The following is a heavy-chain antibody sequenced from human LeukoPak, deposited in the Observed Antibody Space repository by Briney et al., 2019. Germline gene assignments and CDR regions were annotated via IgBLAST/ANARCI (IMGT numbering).Heavy chain of an antibody. D-gene: IGHD3-22*01. CDR1: GGSFSGYY. V-gene: IGHV4-34*01. Sequence: SETLSLTRAVHGGSFSGYYWSWIRQPPGKGLEWIGEINHSGSTNYNPSLKSRVTISVDTSKNQFSLKLSSVTAADTAVYYCARARSYYDSSGYYYWFDPWGQGTLVTVSS. CDR2: INHSGST. J-gene: IGHJ5*02. CDR3: ARARSYYDSSGYYYWFDP.